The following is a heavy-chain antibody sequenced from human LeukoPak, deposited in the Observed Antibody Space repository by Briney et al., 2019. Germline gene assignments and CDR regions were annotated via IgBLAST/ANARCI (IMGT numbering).Heavy chain of an antibody. V-gene: IGHV3-33*01. D-gene: IGHD3-3*01. J-gene: IGHJ4*02. CDR3: AIDPGLRLDL. CDR1: GFALNNYA. Sequence: GGSQRLSCAASGFALNNYAMHWVRQAPGKGLEWVAVIWYDGSNEYYSDSVKGRFAISRDISKNTLYLQMNSLRAEDTAVYFCAIDPGLRLDLWGQGTLLTVSS. CDR2: IWYDGSNE.